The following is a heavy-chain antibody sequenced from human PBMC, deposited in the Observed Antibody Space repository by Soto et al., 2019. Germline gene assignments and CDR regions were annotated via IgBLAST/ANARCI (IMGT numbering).Heavy chain of an antibody. Sequence: QVHLQESGPGLVEPSVALSLTCAVSGASIISDEWWKWGLQPPGQGREWIGEISHGGNIYYNPALKSRVTISMDKVNNPLALFLFSVSAAVTAVYYCARDLLYGDSWAFDYWGEGALGSVSS. CDR2: ISHGGNI. V-gene: IGHV4-4*02. D-gene: IGHD3-10*01. CDR1: GASIISDEW. CDR3: ARDLLYGDSWAFDY. J-gene: IGHJ4*02.